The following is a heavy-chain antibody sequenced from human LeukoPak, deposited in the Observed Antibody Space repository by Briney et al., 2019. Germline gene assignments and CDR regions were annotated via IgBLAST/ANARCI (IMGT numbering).Heavy chain of an antibody. Sequence: GGSLRLSCAASGFTFSSYGMSWVRQAPGKGLEWVSAISGSGGSTYYADSVKGRFTISRDNSENTVYLHMSSLRAGDTAVYFCAKDDAWLQFNDWGQRTLVTVSS. J-gene: IGHJ4*02. V-gene: IGHV3-23*01. CDR2: ISGSGGST. CDR1: GFTFSSYG. D-gene: IGHD5-24*01. CDR3: AKDDAWLQFND.